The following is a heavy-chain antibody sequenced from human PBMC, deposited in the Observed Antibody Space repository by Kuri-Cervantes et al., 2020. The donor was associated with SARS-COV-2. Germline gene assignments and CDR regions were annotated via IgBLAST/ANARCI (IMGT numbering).Heavy chain of an antibody. D-gene: IGHD3-10*01. CDR3: ARIGNYYYGSGSYFDY. Sequence: ASVKVSCKASGYAFTSYAMHWVRQAPGQRLEWMGWSNAGNGNTKYSQEFQGRVTITRDTSASTAYMELSSRRSEDMAVYYCARIGNYYYGSGSYFDYWGQGTLVTVSS. CDR2: SNAGNGNT. V-gene: IGHV1-3*02. CDR1: GYAFTSYA. J-gene: IGHJ4*02.